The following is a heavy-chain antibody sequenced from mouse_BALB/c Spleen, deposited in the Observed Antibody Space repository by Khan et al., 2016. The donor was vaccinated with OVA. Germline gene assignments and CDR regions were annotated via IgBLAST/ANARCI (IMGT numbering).Heavy chain of an antibody. CDR2: ISYSGNT. V-gene: IGHV3-2*02. CDR1: GYSITSDYA. CDR3: ARVYGGDFAY. J-gene: IGHJ2*02. Sequence: QLEESGPGLVKPSQSLSLTCTVTGYSITSDYAWNWIRQFPGNKLEWMGFISYSGNTKYNPSLKSRFSITRDTSKNQFFLQLNSVTTEDTATYSCARVYGGDFAYWGQGTSLTVSS. D-gene: IGHD1-1*01.